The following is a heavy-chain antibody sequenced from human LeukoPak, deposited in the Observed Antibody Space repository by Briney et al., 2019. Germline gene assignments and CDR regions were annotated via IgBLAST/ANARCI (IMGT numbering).Heavy chain of an antibody. J-gene: IGHJ4*02. V-gene: IGHV3-74*01. D-gene: IGHD3-3*01. CDR3: ASNITIFGVVITTY. CDR2: INSDGSST. CDR1: GFTFSSYW. Sequence: GGSLRLSCAASGFTFSSYWMHWARRAPGKGLVWVSRINSDGSSTTYADSVKGRFTISRDNAKNTLYLQMNSLRAEDTAVYHCASNITIFGVVITTYWGQGTLVTVSS.